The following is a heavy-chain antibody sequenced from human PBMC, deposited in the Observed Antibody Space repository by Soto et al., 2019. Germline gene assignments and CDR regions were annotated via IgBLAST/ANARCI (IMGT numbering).Heavy chain of an antibody. CDR3: SRAEPFNPSSPFDY. CDR2: MNPNSGNT. V-gene: IGHV1-8*01. Sequence: QVQLVQSGAEVKKPGASVKVSCKTSGYTFTNYNINWVRQATGQGLEWMGWMNPNSGNTGYAQKFPGQGNMTRNTSLTKADMELRSLRSGDKAVYYFSRAEPFNPSSPFDYWGQGTLVTVSS. CDR1: GYTFTNYN. J-gene: IGHJ4*02. D-gene: IGHD6-6*01.